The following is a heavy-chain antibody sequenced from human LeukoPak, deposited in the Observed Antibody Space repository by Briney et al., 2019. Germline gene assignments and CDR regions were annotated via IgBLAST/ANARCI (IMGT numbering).Heavy chain of an antibody. CDR1: GFTFSSYG. V-gene: IGHV3-33*01. J-gene: IGHJ4*02. CDR2: IWYDGSNK. D-gene: IGHD4-17*01. Sequence: PGRSLRLSCAASGFTFSSYGMHWVRQAPGKGLEWVAVIWYDGSNKYYADSVKGRFTISRDNSKNTLYLQMNSLRAEDTAVYYCARVGPRSYGDYYYDYWGQGTLVTASS. CDR3: ARVGPRSYGDYYYDY.